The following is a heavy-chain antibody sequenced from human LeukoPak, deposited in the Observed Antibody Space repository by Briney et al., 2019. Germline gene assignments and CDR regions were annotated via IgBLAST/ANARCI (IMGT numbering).Heavy chain of an antibody. J-gene: IGHJ4*02. CDR3: ARGNWNYREFDY. CDR1: GGSISSGDYY. D-gene: IGHD1-7*01. V-gene: IGHV4-30-4*08. Sequence: SQTLSLTCTVSGGSISSGDYYWSWIRQPPGKGLEWIGYIYYSGSTYYNPPLKSRVTISVDTSKNQFSLKLSSVTAADTAVYYCARGNWNYREFDYWGQGTLVTVSS. CDR2: IYYSGST.